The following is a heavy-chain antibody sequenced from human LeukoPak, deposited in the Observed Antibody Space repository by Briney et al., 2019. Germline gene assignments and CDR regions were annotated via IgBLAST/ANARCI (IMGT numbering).Heavy chain of an antibody. J-gene: IGHJ4*02. D-gene: IGHD2-2*01. CDR2: ISSDGDST. Sequence: PGGSLRLSCSGSGFTFRTYAMHWVRQAPGKGLEYVSAISSDGDSTYYADSIKGRFTISRDNSKDTVYLQMSSLRAEDTGTYYCLKGYCSGTSCFAFDYWGRGALVTVSS. CDR1: GFTFRTYA. V-gene: IGHV3-64D*09. CDR3: LKGYCSGTSCFAFDY.